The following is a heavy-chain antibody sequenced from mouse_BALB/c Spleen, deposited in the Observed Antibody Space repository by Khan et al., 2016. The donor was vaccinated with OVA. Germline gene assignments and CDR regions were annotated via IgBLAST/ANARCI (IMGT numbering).Heavy chain of an antibody. Sequence: EVELVESGGGLVQPGGSRKLSCAASGFTFTSYGMHWIRQAPEKGLEWVAYISSDSNTIYSADTVKGRFTISRDNPKNTLFLQMTSLRSGDTAMYFCATSYFYGYYFDYWGKGTTLTVSS. CDR3: ATSYFYGYYFDY. CDR1: GFTFTSYG. J-gene: IGHJ2*01. CDR2: ISSDSNTI. D-gene: IGHD1-1*01. V-gene: IGHV5-17*02.